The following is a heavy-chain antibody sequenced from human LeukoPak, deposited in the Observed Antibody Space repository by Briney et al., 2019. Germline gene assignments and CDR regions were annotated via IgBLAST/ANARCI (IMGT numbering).Heavy chain of an antibody. CDR3: ARHSVPFDY. CDR2: IYYSGST. Sequence: SETLSLTCTVSGGSITSYYWNWIRQSPAKGLEWIGYIYYSGSTDYNPSLKSRVTISMDTSKNQFFLKLRSGTAADTAVYYCARHSVPFDYWGRGTLDSVSS. V-gene: IGHV4-59*08. J-gene: IGHJ4*02. D-gene: IGHD3-10*01. CDR1: GGSITSYY.